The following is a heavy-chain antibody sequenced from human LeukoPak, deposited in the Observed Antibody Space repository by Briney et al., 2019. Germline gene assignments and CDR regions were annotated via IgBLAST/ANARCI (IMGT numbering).Heavy chain of an antibody. CDR2: INHSRST. J-gene: IGHJ6*03. V-gene: IGHV4-34*01. CDR1: GESFSGYY. Sequence: SETLSLTCGVYGESFSGYYWTWIRQPPGKGLEWIGEINHSRSTNYNPSLKSRVTMSIDTSKKQFSLKLTSVTAADTAVYFCARADFRSGYYSLYHMDVRDTGTTVTVSS. CDR3: ARADFRSGYYSLYHMDV. D-gene: IGHD3-3*01.